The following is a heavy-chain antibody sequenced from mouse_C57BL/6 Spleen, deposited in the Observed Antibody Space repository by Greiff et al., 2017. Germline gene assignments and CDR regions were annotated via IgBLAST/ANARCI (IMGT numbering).Heavy chain of an antibody. J-gene: IGHJ2*01. CDR1: GFTFSSYA. CDR3: ARDRGSYYFDY. Sequence: EVKLMESGGGLVKPGGSLKLSCAASGFTFSSYAMSWVRQTPEKRLEWVATISDGGSYTYYPDNVKGRFTISRDNAKNNLYLQMSHLKSEDTAMYYGARDRGSYYFDYWGQGTTLTVSS. D-gene: IGHD3-1*01. V-gene: IGHV5-4*01. CDR2: ISDGGSYT.